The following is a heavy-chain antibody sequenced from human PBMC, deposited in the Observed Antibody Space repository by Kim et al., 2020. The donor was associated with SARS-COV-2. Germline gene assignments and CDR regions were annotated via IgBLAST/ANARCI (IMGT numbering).Heavy chain of an antibody. CDR2: ISYDGSNK. CDR1: GFTFSSYG. CDR3: AKDYYGSGSYYSLYYYYMDV. Sequence: GGSLRLSCAASGFTFSSYGMHWVRQAPGKGLEWVAVISYDGSNKYYADSVKGRFTISRDNSKNTLYLQMNSLRAEDTAVYYCAKDYYGSGSYYSLYYYYMDVWGKGTTVTVSS. D-gene: IGHD3-10*01. J-gene: IGHJ6*03. V-gene: IGHV3-30*18.